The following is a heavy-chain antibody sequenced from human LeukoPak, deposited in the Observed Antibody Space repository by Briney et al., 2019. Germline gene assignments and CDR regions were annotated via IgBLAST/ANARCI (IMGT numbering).Heavy chain of an antibody. CDR2: IKQDGSEK. V-gene: IGHV3-7*01. CDR1: GFTFSDYW. J-gene: IGHJ4*02. CDR3: ARDDHYGGNSDY. D-gene: IGHD4-23*01. Sequence: GGSLRLSCAASGFTFSDYWMRWVRQAPGMGLEWVANIKQDGSEKYYVDSVKGRFTISRDNAKNSLYLQMNSLRAEDTAIYYCARDDHYGGNSDYWGQETLVTVSS.